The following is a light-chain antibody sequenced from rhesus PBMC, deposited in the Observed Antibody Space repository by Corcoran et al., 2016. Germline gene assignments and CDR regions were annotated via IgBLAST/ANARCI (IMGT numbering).Light chain of an antibody. J-gene: IGKJ4*01. CDR2: GAS. CDR1: QSVSRS. V-gene: IGKV3-42*01. Sequence: EIVMTRSPATLSLSPGERATLSCRASQSVSRSLAWYQQKPGQAPKLLVYGASSRATGIPDRFSASGSGTEFTLTISSLEPEDVGVYYCQQDYSWPLTFGGGTKVELK. CDR3: QQDYSWPLT.